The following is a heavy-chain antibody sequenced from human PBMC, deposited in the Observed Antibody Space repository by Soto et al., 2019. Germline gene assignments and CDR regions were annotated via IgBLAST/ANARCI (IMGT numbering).Heavy chain of an antibody. D-gene: IGHD2-15*01. J-gene: IGHJ6*02. CDR3: ARYCSGGSCRYYYGMHX. V-gene: IGHV5-51*01. Sequence: PGESLKISCKGSGYSFTSYWIGWVRQMPGKGLEWMGIIYPGDSDTRYSPSFQGKVTISAEKYIRTAYLQWSSLKASDTAMYYCARYCSGGSCRYYYGMHXWGQGTTVTVS. CDR1: GYSFTSYW. CDR2: IYPGDSDT.